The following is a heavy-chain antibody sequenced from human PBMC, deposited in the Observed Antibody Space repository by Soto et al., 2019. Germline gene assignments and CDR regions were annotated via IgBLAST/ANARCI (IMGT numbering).Heavy chain of an antibody. J-gene: IGHJ4*02. CDR2: IYYSGST. Sequence: SETLSLTCTVSGGSVSSGSYYWSWIRQPPGKGLEWIGYIYYSGSTNYNPSLKSRVTISVDTSKNQFSLKLSSVTAADTAVYYCASSSHSSSWYFDYWGQGTLVTVSS. CDR1: GGSVSSGSYY. D-gene: IGHD6-13*01. V-gene: IGHV4-61*01. CDR3: ASSSHSSSWYFDY.